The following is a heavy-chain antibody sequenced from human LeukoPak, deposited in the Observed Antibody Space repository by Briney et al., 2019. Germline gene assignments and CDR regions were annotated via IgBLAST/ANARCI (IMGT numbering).Heavy chain of an antibody. V-gene: IGHV3-21*01. D-gene: IGHD2-21*02. J-gene: IGHJ4*02. CDR1: GFTFSSYR. Sequence: GGSLRLSCAASGFTFSSYRMHWVRQAPGKGLEWVSSIYTSSSYIYHADSVKGRFTISRDNAKNSLFLQMNSLRAEDTAVYYCARVECGGDCYSSFDYWGQGTLVTVSS. CDR3: ARVECGGDCYSSFDY. CDR2: IYTSSSYI.